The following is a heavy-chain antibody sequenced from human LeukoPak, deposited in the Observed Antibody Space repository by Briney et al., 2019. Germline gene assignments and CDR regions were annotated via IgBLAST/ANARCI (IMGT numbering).Heavy chain of an antibody. CDR2: IRYDGSNK. D-gene: IGHD6-13*01. V-gene: IGHV3-30*02. Sequence: GGSLRLSCAASGFTFSTYGMHWVRQAPGKGLEWVAFIRYDGSNKYYADSVKGRFTISRDNSKNTLYLQMNSLRDEDTAVYYCAKDGYSSSWERVYWGQGTLVTVSS. J-gene: IGHJ4*02. CDR3: AKDGYSSSWERVY. CDR1: GFTFSTYG.